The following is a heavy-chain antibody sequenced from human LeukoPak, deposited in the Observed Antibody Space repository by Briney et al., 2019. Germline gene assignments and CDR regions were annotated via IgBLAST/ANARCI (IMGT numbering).Heavy chain of an antibody. CDR2: IYPGDSDI. CDR1: GYSFTNYW. D-gene: IGHD6-13*01. Sequence: GESLKISCKGSGYSFTNYWIGWVRQMPGKGLEWMGIIYPGDSDIRYSPSFQGQVTLSADKSISTAYLQWSSLKASDTAMYYCASLAGYSSSWYPNYSDYWGQGTLVTVSS. V-gene: IGHV5-51*01. CDR3: ASLAGYSSSWYPNYSDY. J-gene: IGHJ4*02.